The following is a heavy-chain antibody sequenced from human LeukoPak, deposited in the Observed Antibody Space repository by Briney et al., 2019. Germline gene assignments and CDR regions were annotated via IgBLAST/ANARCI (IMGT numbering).Heavy chain of an antibody. Sequence: SETLSLTCTVSGGSIISSYWSWIRQPPGKGLEWIGYIYYSGSTNYNPSLKSRVTISVDTSKNQFSLKLSSVTAADTAVYYCARGMVVTAIPLDYWGRGTLVTVSS. CDR2: IYYSGST. J-gene: IGHJ4*02. CDR3: ARGMVVTAIPLDY. CDR1: GGSIISSY. D-gene: IGHD2-21*02. V-gene: IGHV4-59*01.